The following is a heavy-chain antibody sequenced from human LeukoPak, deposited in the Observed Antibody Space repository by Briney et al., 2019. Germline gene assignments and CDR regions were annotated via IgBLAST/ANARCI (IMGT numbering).Heavy chain of an antibody. CDR3: AKSGAPFIVGATSPFDY. CDR2: ISWNSGSI. D-gene: IGHD1-26*01. Sequence: GGSLRLSCAASGFTFDDYAMHWVRQAPGKGLEWVSGISWNSGSIGYADPVKGRFTISRDNAKNSLYLQMNSLRAEDMALYYCAKSGAPFIVGATSPFDYWGQGTLVTVSS. J-gene: IGHJ4*02. V-gene: IGHV3-9*03. CDR1: GFTFDDYA.